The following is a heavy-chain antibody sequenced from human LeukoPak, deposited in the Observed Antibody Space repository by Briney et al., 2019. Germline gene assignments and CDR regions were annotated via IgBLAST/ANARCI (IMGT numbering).Heavy chain of an antibody. CDR1: GGSFSVYY. J-gene: IGHJ4*02. CDR3: ARGQTIVGATGDF. Sequence: SETVSLTCAVYGGSFSVYYWSWIRQPPGKGLEWIGEINHSGSTNYNPSLKSRVTISVDTSKNQFSLKLSSVTAADTAVYYCARGQTIVGATGDFWGQGTLVTVSS. V-gene: IGHV4-34*01. CDR2: INHSGST. D-gene: IGHD1-26*01.